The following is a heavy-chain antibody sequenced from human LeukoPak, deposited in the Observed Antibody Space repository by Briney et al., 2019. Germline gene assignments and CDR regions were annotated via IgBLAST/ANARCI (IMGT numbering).Heavy chain of an antibody. CDR2: MNPSGGST. V-gene: IGHV1-46*01. Sequence: ASVKVSCKASGYTFTSYYMHRVRQAPGQGLEWMGIMNPSGGSTSYAQKFQGRVTMTRDTSTSTVYMELSSLRSEDTAVYYCARQGGDYLDYWGQGTLVTVSS. J-gene: IGHJ4*02. CDR1: GYTFTSYY. CDR3: ARQGGDYLDY.